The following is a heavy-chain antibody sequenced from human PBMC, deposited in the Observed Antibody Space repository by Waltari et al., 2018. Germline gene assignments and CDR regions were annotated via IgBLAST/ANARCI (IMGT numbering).Heavy chain of an antibody. CDR2: ISGSGAE. J-gene: IGHJ3*01. D-gene: IGHD2-2*02. CDR1: ALTFSTYV. V-gene: IGHV3-23*01. Sequence: EVQLMESGGGLVQPGGSLRLSCSASALTFSTYVINWARQAPGKGLEWVCSISGSGAEWYAESVRGRFTISRDNPKNTVFLQMNSLRVEDTALYYCAKDDRYPDDVFGLWGLGTMVTVSS. CDR3: AKDDRYPDDVFGL.